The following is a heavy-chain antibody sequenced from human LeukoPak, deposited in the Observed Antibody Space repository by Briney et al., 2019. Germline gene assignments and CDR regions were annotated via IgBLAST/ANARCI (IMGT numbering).Heavy chain of an antibody. CDR1: GGSFSGYY. Sequence: PSGTLCLTCADYGGSFSGYYWSWIRQPPGKGLEWIGEINHSGGTNYNPYPKSRVTISVDTSKSQFSLKMSSVTAADTAVYYCARQRVDILTGYYYYYYMDGSGKGSTVTIS. J-gene: IGHJ6*03. CDR2: INHSGGT. D-gene: IGHD3-9*01. V-gene: IGHV4-34*01. CDR3: ARQRVDILTGYYYYYYMDG.